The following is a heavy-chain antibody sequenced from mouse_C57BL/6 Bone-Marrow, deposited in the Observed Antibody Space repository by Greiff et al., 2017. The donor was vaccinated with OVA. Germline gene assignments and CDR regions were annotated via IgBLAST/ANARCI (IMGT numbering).Heavy chain of an antibody. CDR3: ARDPWFAY. Sequence: EVKLMESEGGLVQPGSSKLSCTASGFTFSDYYMAWVRQVPEKGLEWVANINYDGSSTYYLDSLKSRFIISRDNAKNILYLQMSSLKSEDTATYYCARDPWFAYWGQGTLVTVSA. CDR2: INYDGSST. CDR1: GFTFSDYY. V-gene: IGHV5-16*01. J-gene: IGHJ3*01.